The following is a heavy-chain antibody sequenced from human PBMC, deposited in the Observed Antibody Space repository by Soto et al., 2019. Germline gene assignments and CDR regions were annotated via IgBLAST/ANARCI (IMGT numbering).Heavy chain of an antibody. CDR2: IYFRGST. J-gene: IGHJ5*02. V-gene: IGHV4-39*02. CDR3: AREILTGYYPAGWFDP. CDR1: GGSISSSTYY. Sequence: QLQLQESGPGLVKPSETLSLTCTVSGGSISSSTYYWGWIRQPPGKGLEWIGSIYFRGSTYYNPSLKSRVTVSVDTSKTQFSLKLTSVTAADTAVYYCAREILTGYYPAGWFDPWGQGTLVTVSS. D-gene: IGHD3-9*01.